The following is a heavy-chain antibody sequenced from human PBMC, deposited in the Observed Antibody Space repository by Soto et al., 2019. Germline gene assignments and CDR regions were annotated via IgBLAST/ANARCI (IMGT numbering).Heavy chain of an antibody. CDR1: GVTFGDYA. CDR2: IRSKAYGGTT. V-gene: IGHV3-49*03. CDR3: TRAVDTITMIVVVITTPAFDI. D-gene: IGHD3-22*01. J-gene: IGHJ3*02. Sequence: SLRLSCTASGVTFGDYAMSWFRQAPGKGLEWVGFIRSKAYGGTTEYAASVKGRFTISRDDSKSIAYLQMNSLKTEDTAVYYCTRAVDTITMIVVVITTPAFDIWGQGTMATVSS.